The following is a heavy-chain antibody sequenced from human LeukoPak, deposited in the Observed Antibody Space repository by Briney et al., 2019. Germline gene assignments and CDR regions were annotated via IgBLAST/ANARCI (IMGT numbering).Heavy chain of an antibody. Sequence: SETLSLTCTVSGGSISSSTYYWGWIRQPPGKGLEWIVSIYYSGSTYYNPSLKSRVTISVDTSKNQFSLKLSSVTAADTAVYYCARLGARRLVRNRGTDYWGQGTLVTVSA. D-gene: IGHD6-19*01. J-gene: IGHJ4*02. CDR2: IYYSGST. V-gene: IGHV4-39*07. CDR3: ARLGARRLVRNRGTDY. CDR1: GGSISSSTYY.